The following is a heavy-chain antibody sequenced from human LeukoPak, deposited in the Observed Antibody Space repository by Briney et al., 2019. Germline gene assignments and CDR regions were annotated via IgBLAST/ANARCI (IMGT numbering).Heavy chain of an antibody. J-gene: IGHJ6*02. Sequence: GGSLRLSCAASGFTFSSYAMNWVRQAPGKGLEWVSTISGSGGSTYYADSVKGRFTISRDNSKNTLYLQMNSLRAEDAAVYYCAKAASSGWPSYYYGMDVWGQGTTVTVSS. D-gene: IGHD6-25*01. CDR2: ISGSGGST. CDR1: GFTFSSYA. CDR3: AKAASSGWPSYYYGMDV. V-gene: IGHV3-23*01.